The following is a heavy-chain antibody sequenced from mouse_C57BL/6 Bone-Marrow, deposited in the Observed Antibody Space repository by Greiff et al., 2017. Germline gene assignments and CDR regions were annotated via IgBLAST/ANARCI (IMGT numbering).Heavy chain of an antibody. V-gene: IGHV1-72*01. CDR3: ATSPFLPYCDY. Sequence: QVQLKQPGAELVKPGASVKLSCKASGYTFTSYWMHWVKQRPGRGLEWIGRIDPNSGGTKYNEKFKSQATLTVDKPSSTAYMQLSSLTSEGSAVYYCATSPFLPYCDYWGQDTTLTVSS. CDR2: IDPNSGGT. J-gene: IGHJ2*01. CDR1: GYTFTSYW.